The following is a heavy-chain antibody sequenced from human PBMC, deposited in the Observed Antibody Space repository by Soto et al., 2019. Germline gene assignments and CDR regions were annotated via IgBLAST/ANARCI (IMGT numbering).Heavy chain of an antibody. V-gene: IGHV2-5*02. D-gene: IGHD2-2*01. CDR2: IYWDDDK. CDR1: GVSLSTSGVG. CDR3: ADSRAAIVAVPAAI. Sequence: QITLKESGPTLVKPTQTLTLTCTFSGVSLSTSGVGVGWIRQPPGKALEWLALIYWDDDKRYSPSLKSRLTNTHATTKTQVVLTMTNMDPVDTATYSCADSRAAIVAVPAAIWGQGTLVTVSS. J-gene: IGHJ4*02.